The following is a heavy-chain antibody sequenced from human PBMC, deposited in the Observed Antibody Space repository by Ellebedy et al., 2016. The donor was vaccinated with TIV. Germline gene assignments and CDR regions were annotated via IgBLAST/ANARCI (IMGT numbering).Heavy chain of an antibody. J-gene: IGHJ6*02. V-gene: IGHV4-59*08. Sequence: MPSETLSLTCTVSGGSISSYYWSWIRQPPGKGLEWIGYIHYSGSTNYNPSLKSRVTISVDTSKNQFSLKLISVTAADTAVYYCARRIYYGSGSWDYGMDVWGQGTTVTVSS. CDR3: ARRIYYGSGSWDYGMDV. CDR2: IHYSGST. CDR1: GGSISSYY. D-gene: IGHD3-10*01.